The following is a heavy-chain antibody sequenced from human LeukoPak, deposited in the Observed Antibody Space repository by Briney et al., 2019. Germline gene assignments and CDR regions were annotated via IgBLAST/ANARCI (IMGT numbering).Heavy chain of an antibody. CDR1: GYTFAGYP. J-gene: IGHJ3*02. D-gene: IGHD3-9*01. V-gene: IGHV1-2*02. CDR3: ARLPDILTAFDI. Sequence: ASVKVSCKASGYTFAGYPIHWVRQVPGQGLEWMGWINPNSGGTNYAQKFQGRVTMTRDTSISTAYMELSRLRSDNTAVYYCARLPDILTAFDIWGQGTMVTVSS. CDR2: INPNSGGT.